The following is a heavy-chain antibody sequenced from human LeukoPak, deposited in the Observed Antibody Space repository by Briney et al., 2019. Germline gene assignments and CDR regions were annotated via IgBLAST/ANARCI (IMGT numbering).Heavy chain of an antibody. V-gene: IGHV3-43*02. J-gene: IGHJ4*02. CDR1: GFTFSSYW. CDR3: AREQFSHTSNYFDN. CDR2: ISGDGVSS. D-gene: IGHD5-24*01. Sequence: QAGGSLRLSCAASGFTFSSYWMHWVRQAPGKGLEWVSLISGDGVSSFYADSVRGRFTISRDNNNNSLSLQMHSLTAEDTAFYYCAREQFSHTSNYFDNWGQGILVTVSS.